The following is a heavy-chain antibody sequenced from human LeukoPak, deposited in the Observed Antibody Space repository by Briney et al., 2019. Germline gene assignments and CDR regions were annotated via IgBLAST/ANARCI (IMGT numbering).Heavy chain of an antibody. J-gene: IGHJ4*02. CDR1: GFTFSSYS. CDR3: AKEPRHCGGDCFSLLDY. CDR2: ITGSGDYT. Sequence: HAGGSLRLSCAASGFTFSSYSMSWVRQAPGKGLEWVSLITGSGDYTYYADSVKGRFTISRDNSKNTLYLQMNSLRAEDTAVFYCAKEPRHCGGDCFSLLDYWGQGTLVTVSS. V-gene: IGHV3-23*01. D-gene: IGHD2-21*02.